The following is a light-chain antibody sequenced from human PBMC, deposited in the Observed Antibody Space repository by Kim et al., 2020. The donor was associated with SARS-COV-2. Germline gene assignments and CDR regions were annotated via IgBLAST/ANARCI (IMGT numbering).Light chain of an antibody. CDR2: EHS. CDR3: QSYDNTEWV. Sequence: NFMLTQSLSVSESPGKTVTISCTRSSGSIARNYVQWFQKRPASAPTTVIYEHSHRPSGVPERFSGSIDRSSNSASLTISGLKTEDEADYYCQSYDNTEWVLGGGTQLTVL. V-gene: IGLV6-57*03. J-gene: IGLJ3*02. CDR1: SGSIARNY.